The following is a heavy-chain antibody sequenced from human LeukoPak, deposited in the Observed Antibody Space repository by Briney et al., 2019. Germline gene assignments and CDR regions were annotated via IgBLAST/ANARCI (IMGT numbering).Heavy chain of an antibody. Sequence: PGGSLRLSCAASEFSVGSNYMTWVRQAPGKGLEWVSLIYSGGSTYYADSVKGRFTISRDNSKNTLYLQMNSLRAEDTAVYYCARVNLIVVVITTFDYWGQGTLVTVSS. CDR3: ARVNLIVVVITTFDY. J-gene: IGHJ4*02. D-gene: IGHD3-22*01. V-gene: IGHV3-66*01. CDR1: EFSVGSNY. CDR2: IYSGGST.